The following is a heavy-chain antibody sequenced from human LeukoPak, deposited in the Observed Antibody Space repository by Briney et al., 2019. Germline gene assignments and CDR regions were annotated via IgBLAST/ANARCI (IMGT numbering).Heavy chain of an antibody. D-gene: IGHD3-10*01. Sequence: SVKVSCKASGGTFSSYAISWVRQAPGQGLEWMGRIIPILGIANYAQKFQGRVTITADKSTSTAYMELSSLRSEDTAVYYCAINYYGSGSYYYFDYWGQGTLVTVSS. CDR3: AINYYGSGSYYYFDY. V-gene: IGHV1-69*04. J-gene: IGHJ4*02. CDR1: GGTFSSYA. CDR2: IIPILGIA.